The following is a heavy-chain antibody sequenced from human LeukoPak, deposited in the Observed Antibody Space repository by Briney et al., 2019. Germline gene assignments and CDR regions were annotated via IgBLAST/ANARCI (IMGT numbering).Heavy chain of an antibody. V-gene: IGHV4-34*01. Sequence: SETLSLTCAVYGGSFSGYYWSWIRQPPGKGLEWIGEINHSGSTNYNPSLKSRVTISVDTSKNQFFLKLSSVTAADTAVYYCATSRIFGVVGIWGQGTMVTVSP. CDR2: INHSGST. D-gene: IGHD3-3*01. CDR3: ATSRIFGVVGI. J-gene: IGHJ3*02. CDR1: GGSFSGYY.